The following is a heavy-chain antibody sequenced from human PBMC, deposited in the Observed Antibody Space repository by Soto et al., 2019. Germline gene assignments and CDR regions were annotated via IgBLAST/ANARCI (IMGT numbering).Heavy chain of an antibody. J-gene: IGHJ4*02. V-gene: IGHV4-31*03. Sequence: QVQLQESGPGLVKPSQTLSLTCTVSGGSISSGGYYWSWIRQHPGKGLEWIGYIYYSGSTYYNPPLKSRVTISVDTSKNQFSLKLSSVTAADTAVYYCATTAVYCSSTSCYPFYFDYWGQGTLVTVSS. CDR2: IYYSGST. CDR1: GGSISSGGYY. D-gene: IGHD2-2*01. CDR3: ATTAVYCSSTSCYPFYFDY.